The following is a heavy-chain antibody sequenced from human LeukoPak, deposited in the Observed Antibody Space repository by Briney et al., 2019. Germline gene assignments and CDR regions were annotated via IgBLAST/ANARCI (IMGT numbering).Heavy chain of an antibody. Sequence: ASVKVSCKASGYTLTSYYMHWVRQAPGQGLEWMRIINPSGGSTSYAQKFQGRVTMTRDTSTSTVYMELSSLRSEDTAVYYCARAPGIAVAGTGFDYWGQGTLVTVSS. CDR2: INPSGGST. CDR3: ARAPGIAVAGTGFDY. CDR1: GYTLTSYY. D-gene: IGHD6-19*01. J-gene: IGHJ4*02. V-gene: IGHV1-46*01.